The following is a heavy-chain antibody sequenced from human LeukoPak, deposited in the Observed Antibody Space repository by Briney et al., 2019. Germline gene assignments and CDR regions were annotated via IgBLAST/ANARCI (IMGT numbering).Heavy chain of an antibody. CDR3: AGMSAGYSSGWYLGYYFDY. CDR2: IYTSGST. V-gene: IGHV4-61*02. D-gene: IGHD6-19*01. CDR1: GGSISSGSYY. J-gene: IGHJ4*02. Sequence: SETLSLTCTVSGGSISSGSYYWSWIRQPAGKGLEWIGRIYTSGSTNYNPSLKSRVTISVDTSKNQFSLKLSSVTAADAAVYYCAGMSAGYSSGWYLGYYFDYWGQGTLVTVSS.